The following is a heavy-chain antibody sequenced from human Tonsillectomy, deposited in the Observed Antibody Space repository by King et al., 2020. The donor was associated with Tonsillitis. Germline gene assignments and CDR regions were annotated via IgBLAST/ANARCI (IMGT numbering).Heavy chain of an antibody. CDR1: GYSITSDFY. D-gene: IGHD2-2*01. V-gene: IGHV4-38-2*01. Sequence: QLQESGPGLVKPSETLSLTCAVSGYSITSDFYWGWIRQPPGKGLEWIGNIYHGRSTYCNPSLKSRVTISLDTSKNQFSLKLSSVTAADTAVYYCARVYCSSTTCPIIFDYGGQGTLVTVSS. CDR3: ARVYCSSTTCPIIFDY. J-gene: IGHJ4*02. CDR2: IYHGRST.